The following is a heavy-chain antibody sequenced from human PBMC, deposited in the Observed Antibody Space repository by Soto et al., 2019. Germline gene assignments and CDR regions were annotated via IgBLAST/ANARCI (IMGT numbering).Heavy chain of an antibody. CDR2: ITHDGYNR. CDR1: GFAFSYYG. V-gene: IGHV3-30*18. CDR3: AKGGSFDI. Sequence: GGSLRLSCAASGFAFSYYGLHWFRQAPGKGLEWLALITHDGYNRYYADSVKGRFTISRDNSKNTIFLQMNSLKSEDTAVYYCAKGGSFDIWGQGTPVTVSS. D-gene: IGHD6-6*01. J-gene: IGHJ4*02.